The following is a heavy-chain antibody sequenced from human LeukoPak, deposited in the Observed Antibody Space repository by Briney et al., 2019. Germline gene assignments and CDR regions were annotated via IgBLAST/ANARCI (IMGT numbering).Heavy chain of an antibody. J-gene: IGHJ4*02. CDR3: ARSRPGNYYDSSGYSPFDY. D-gene: IGHD3-22*01. CDR1: GGSISSYY. Sequence: SETLSLTCTVSGGSISSYYWSWIRQPPGKGLEWIGYIYSSGSTNYNPSLKSRVTISVDTSKNQFSLKLSSVTAADTAVYYCARSRPGNYYDSSGYSPFDYWGQGTLVTVSS. V-gene: IGHV4-59*01. CDR2: IYSSGST.